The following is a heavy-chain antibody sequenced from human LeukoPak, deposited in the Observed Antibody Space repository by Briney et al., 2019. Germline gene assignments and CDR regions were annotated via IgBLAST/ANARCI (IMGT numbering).Heavy chain of an antibody. CDR1: GFSLSTSGVG. CDR3: AKRYASAWFGY. CDR2: IYWNDDK. D-gene: IGHD2-2*01. V-gene: IGHV2-5*01. J-gene: IGHJ4*02. Sequence: SGPTLVKPTQTLTLTCTFSGFSLSTSGVGVGWIRQPPGKALEWLALIYWNDDKRYSPSLKSRLTITKDTSKNQVVLTMTDMDPVDTPTYYCAKRYASAWFGYWGQGTLVTVSS.